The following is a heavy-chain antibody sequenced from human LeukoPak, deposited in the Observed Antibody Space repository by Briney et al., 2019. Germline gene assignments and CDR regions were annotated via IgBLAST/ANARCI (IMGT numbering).Heavy chain of an antibody. CDR3: AKDLGDLDAFDI. CDR2: IRYDGSNK. CDR1: GFTFSSYW. V-gene: IGHV3-30*02. J-gene: IGHJ3*02. Sequence: GGSLRLSCAASGFTFSSYWMSWVRQAPGKGLEWVAFIRYDGSNKYYADSVKGRFTISRDNSKNTLYLQMNSLRAEDTAVYYCAKDLGDLDAFDIWGQGTMVTVSS. D-gene: IGHD3-10*01.